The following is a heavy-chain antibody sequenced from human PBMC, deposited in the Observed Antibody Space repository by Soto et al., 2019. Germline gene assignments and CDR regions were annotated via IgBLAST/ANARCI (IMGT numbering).Heavy chain of an antibody. CDR3: ARVGRLITAAGLLDA. V-gene: IGHV1-46*01. CDR1: GYTFINYY. D-gene: IGHD6-13*01. CDR2: IGPNDDYT. J-gene: IGHJ5*02. Sequence: ASVKVSCKASGYTFINYYVHWVRQAPGRGLEWVGIIGPNDDYTFYAEKFQGRVTMTRDASTSTLFMEVTRLTSADTAVYYCARVGRLITAAGLLDAWGQGTLVTVSS.